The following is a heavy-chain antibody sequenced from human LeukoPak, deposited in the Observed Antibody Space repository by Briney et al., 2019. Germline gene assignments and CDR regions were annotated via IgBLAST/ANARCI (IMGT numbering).Heavy chain of an antibody. D-gene: IGHD3-3*02. J-gene: IGHJ3*02. CDR3: ARLDRAFSDAFDI. CDR2: IYSTGSS. Sequence: SETLSLTCTVSGGSISTYYWSWIRQPPGKGLECIGNIYSTGSSHYNPSLESRVTISVDTSKNQFSLRLSSVTAADTALYYCARLDRAFSDAFDIWGQGTMVIVSS. V-gene: IGHV4-59*08. CDR1: GGSISTYY.